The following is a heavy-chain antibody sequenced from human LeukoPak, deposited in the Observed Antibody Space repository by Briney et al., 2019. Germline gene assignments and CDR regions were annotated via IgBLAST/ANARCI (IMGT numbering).Heavy chain of an antibody. D-gene: IGHD3-10*01. Sequence: SETLSLTCAVYGGSFSGYYWSWIRQPPGKGLEWIGEINHSGSTSYNPSLKSRVTISVDTSKNQFSLKLSSVTAADTAVYYCARGAVRADWFDPWGQGTLVTVSS. CDR2: INHSGST. V-gene: IGHV4-34*01. CDR3: ARGAVRADWFDP. CDR1: GGSFSGYY. J-gene: IGHJ5*02.